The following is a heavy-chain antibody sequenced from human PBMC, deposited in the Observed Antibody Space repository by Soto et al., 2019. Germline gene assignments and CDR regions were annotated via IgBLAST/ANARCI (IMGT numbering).Heavy chain of an antibody. CDR3: ARPIQYYFDTSAQSAWFDP. V-gene: IGHV1-3*01. CDR2: INAGNSNT. Sequence: ASLKVXCKXPGXAFTWFNIHWVRQAPGKRLEWMGWINAGNSNTKYAQKFQGRVTITADESTSTAYMELSSLRSEDTAVYYCARPIQYYFDTSAQSAWFDPWGQGTLVTVSS. J-gene: IGHJ5*02. D-gene: IGHD3-22*01. CDR1: GXAFTWFN.